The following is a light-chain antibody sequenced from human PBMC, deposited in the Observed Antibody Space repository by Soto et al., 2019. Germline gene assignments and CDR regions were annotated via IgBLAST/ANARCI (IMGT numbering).Light chain of an antibody. CDR2: VAS. CDR1: ESISNSY. CDR3: QQYGPSPWT. Sequence: EIVLTQSPGTLSLSPGERATLSCRASESISNSYLAWYQQKPGQAPRVLIYVASTRATGIPARFSGSGSGTDFTLSISRVEPEDFAVYYCQQYGPSPWTFGQGTKVEIK. V-gene: IGKV3-20*01. J-gene: IGKJ1*01.